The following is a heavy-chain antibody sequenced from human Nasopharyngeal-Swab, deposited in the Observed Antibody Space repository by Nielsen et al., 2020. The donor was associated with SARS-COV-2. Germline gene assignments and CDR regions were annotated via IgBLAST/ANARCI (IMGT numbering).Heavy chain of an antibody. J-gene: IGHJ5*02. CDR2: INTNTGNP. D-gene: IGHD6-19*01. CDR3: ARDGLSLQDSSGWYGWFDP. V-gene: IGHV7-4-1*02. Sequence: ASVKVSCKASGDTFTSYAMNWVRQAPGQGLEWMGWINTNTGNPTYAQGFTGRFVFTLDTSVSTAYLQISSLKAEDTAVYYCARDGLSLQDSSGWYGWFDPWGQGTLVTVSS. CDR1: GDTFTSYA.